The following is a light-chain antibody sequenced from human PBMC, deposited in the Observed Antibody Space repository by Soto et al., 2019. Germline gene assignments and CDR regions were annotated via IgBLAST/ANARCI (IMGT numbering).Light chain of an antibody. Sequence: DIVMTQSPDSLAVSLCERATINCRSSQSVLFSPNNKNYLAWYQQKPGQPPKLLIYWASTRESGVPDRFSGSGSGTDFSLTISSLQAEDVAVYYCQQYYTTPLTFGGGTKVDI. CDR2: WAS. CDR1: QSVLFSPNNKNY. CDR3: QQYYTTPLT. J-gene: IGKJ4*01. V-gene: IGKV4-1*01.